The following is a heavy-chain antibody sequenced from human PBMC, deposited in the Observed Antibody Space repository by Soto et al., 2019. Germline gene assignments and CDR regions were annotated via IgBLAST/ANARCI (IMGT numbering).Heavy chain of an antibody. D-gene: IGHD1-7*01. CDR2: ISTNTGNT. V-gene: IGHV1-18*01. CDR1: GYTFTTYG. CDR3: ARDLGLELPMHMDV. J-gene: IGHJ6*02. Sequence: QVHLVQSGAEVKKPGASVKVSCKASGYTFTTYGFSWVRQAPGQGLEWMGWISTNTGNTNYAPKLQGRVNMTTDKSTSTAYMELRSLRSDDTAVYYCARDLGLELPMHMDVWGQGTTVTV.